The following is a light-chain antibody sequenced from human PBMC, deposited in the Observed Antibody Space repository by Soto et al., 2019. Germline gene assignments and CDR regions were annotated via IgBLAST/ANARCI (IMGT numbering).Light chain of an antibody. CDR1: QSVSSSY. J-gene: IGKJ2*01. CDR3: QQYGSSIYT. Sequence: EIVLTQSPGTLSLSPGERATLSCRASQSVSSSYLAWYQQKPDQAPRLLIYGASSRATGIPDMFSGSGSGTDFTLTISRLEPEDFAVYYFQQYGSSIYTFGQGTKLEIK. V-gene: IGKV3-20*01. CDR2: GAS.